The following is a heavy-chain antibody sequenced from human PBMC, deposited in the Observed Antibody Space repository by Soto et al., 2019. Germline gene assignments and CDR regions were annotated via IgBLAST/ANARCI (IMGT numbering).Heavy chain of an antibody. CDR2: IHNSGST. Sequence: QVQLQESGPGLVKPSETLSLTCTVSGGSITSYYWSWIRQPPGKGLEWIGYIHNSGSTSYNPSLQRRVTISADVSKNQFSLDLRSVTAADTAVYYCARRWSGTDYWGHGTLVTVPS. CDR1: GGSITSYY. CDR3: ARRWSGTDY. J-gene: IGHJ4*01. V-gene: IGHV4-59*01. D-gene: IGHD3-10*01.